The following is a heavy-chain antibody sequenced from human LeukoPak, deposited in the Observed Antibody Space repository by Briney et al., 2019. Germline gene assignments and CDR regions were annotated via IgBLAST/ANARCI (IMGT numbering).Heavy chain of an antibody. Sequence: GGSLRLSCAASGFTFSSYGVHWVRQAPGKGLEWVAFIRYDGSNKYYADSVKGRFTISRDNSKNTLYLQMNSLRAEDTAVYYCARAKLRTGAFDYWGQGTLVTVSS. CDR2: IRYDGSNK. CDR3: ARAKLRTGAFDY. CDR1: GFTFSSYG. J-gene: IGHJ4*02. V-gene: IGHV3-30*02. D-gene: IGHD3-3*01.